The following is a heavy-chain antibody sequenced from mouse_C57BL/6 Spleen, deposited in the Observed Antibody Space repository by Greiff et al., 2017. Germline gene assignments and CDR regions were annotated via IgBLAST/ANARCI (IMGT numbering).Heavy chain of an antibody. Sequence: VQLQESGPELVRPGASVKISCKAPGYTFTSHWMQWVRQRPGQGLEWIGEIFPGSGSTYYNEKFKGKATLTVATSSSTAYMQLSSLTSDDSAVYVRALLRVTYYAMDYWGQATTVTV. J-gene: IGHJ4*01. CDR3: ALLRVTYYAMDY. D-gene: IGHD1-1*01. CDR1: GYTFTSHW. V-gene: IGHV1-56*01. CDR2: IFPGSGST.